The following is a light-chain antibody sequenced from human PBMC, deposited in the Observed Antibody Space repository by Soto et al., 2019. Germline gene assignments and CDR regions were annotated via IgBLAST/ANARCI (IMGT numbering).Light chain of an antibody. CDR1: QSISSF. CDR3: QQSYSHPRT. CDR2: AAS. Sequence: DIQMTQSPSSLSTSVGDRVTITCRASQSISSFLNWYQQKPGKAPKLLVYAASILQSGVPSRFSGSGSGTDFTLTIGTLQPEDFATYYCQQSYSHPRTFGQGTKVDIK. V-gene: IGKV1-39*01. J-gene: IGKJ1*01.